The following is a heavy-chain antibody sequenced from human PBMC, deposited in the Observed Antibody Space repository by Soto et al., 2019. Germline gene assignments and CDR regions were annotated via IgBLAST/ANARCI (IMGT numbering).Heavy chain of an antibody. J-gene: IGHJ3*02. CDR3: ARDLAPAAIPDAFDI. V-gene: IGHV3-48*02. CDR2: ISNSGSTI. CDR1: GFTFSSYS. D-gene: IGHD2-2*02. Sequence: GGSLRLSCAASGFTFSSYSMNWVRQAPGKGLEWVSYISNSGSTIYYTDYTDSVKGRFTISRDNAKNSLYLQMNSMRHEDTALYYCARDLAPAAIPDAFDIWGQGTMVTVSS.